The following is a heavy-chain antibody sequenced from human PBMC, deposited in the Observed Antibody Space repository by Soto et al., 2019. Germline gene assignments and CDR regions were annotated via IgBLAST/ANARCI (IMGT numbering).Heavy chain of an antibody. V-gene: IGHV3-21*01. CDR1: EFTFSSYN. CDR2: ISSSSSYI. CDR3: ARDRAARPPYYFDY. D-gene: IGHD6-6*01. Sequence: GGSLRLSCAASEFTFSSYNMNWVRQAPGKGLEWVSSISSSSSYIYYADSVKGRFTISRDNAKNSLYLQMNSLRAEDTAVYYCARDRAARPPYYFDYWGQGTLVTVSS. J-gene: IGHJ4*02.